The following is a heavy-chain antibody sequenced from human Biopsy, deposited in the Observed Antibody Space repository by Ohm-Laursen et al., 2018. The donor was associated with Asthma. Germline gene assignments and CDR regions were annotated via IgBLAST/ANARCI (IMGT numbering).Heavy chain of an antibody. J-gene: IGHJ3*02. V-gene: IGHV3-30*03. CDR3: ARQSGQDYGDSSGFDI. CDR2: VSSDGHNK. D-gene: IGHD3-22*01. CDR1: GFVFSQCG. Sequence: SLRLSCAASGFVFSQCGMHWVRQGPDKGLEWVALVSSDGHNKYYEDPVKGRFTISRDNSRNRLYLQINRLTVEDSAVYFCARQSGQDYGDSSGFDIWGQGTKVAVSS.